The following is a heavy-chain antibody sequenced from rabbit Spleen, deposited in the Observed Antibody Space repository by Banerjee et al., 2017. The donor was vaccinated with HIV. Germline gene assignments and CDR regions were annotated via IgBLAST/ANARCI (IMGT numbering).Heavy chain of an antibody. V-gene: IGHV1S40*01. Sequence: QSLEESGGDLVKPGASLTLTCTASGDSFSISSYMCWVRQAPGKGLEWNACIDSGSSGFTYYASWAKGRFTISKTSSTTVTLQMTRLTAADTATYFCARDTSSSFSSYVMDLWGQGTLVTVS. CDR1: GDSFSISSY. D-gene: IGHD1-1*01. CDR2: IDSGSSGFT. J-gene: IGHJ6*01. CDR3: ARDTSSSFSSYVMDL.